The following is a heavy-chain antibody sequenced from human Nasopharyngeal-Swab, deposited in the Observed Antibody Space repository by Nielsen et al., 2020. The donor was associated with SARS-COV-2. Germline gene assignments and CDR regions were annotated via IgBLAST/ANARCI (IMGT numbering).Heavy chain of an antibody. Sequence: REMPGEGMEWMGRIDPSDSYTNYSPSFQGHVTISADKSISTAYLQWSSLKASDTAMYYCARRFHSSSWYTDYDYWGQRTMVTVSS. CDR3: ARRFHSSSWYTDYDY. CDR2: IDPSDSYT. V-gene: IGHV5-10-1*01. D-gene: IGHD6-13*01. J-gene: IGHJ4*02.